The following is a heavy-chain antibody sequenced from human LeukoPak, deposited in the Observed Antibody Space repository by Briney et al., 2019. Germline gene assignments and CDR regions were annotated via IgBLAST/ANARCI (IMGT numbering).Heavy chain of an antibody. D-gene: IGHD2-2*01. V-gene: IGHV4-38-2*02. CDR2: IYHSGST. Sequence: SETLSLTCTVSGYSISSGYYWSWIRQPPGKGLEWIGYIYHSGSTYYNPSLKSRVTISVDRSKNQFSLKLSSVTAADTAVYYCAGEDIVVVPAAMDVWGKGTTVTVSS. CDR1: GYSISSGYY. CDR3: AGEDIVVVPAAMDV. J-gene: IGHJ6*04.